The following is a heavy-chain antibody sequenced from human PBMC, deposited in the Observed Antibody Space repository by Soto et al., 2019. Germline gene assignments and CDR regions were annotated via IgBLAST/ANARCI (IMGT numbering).Heavy chain of an antibody. D-gene: IGHD2-21*02. J-gene: IGHJ4*02. Sequence: WETLSLTCIVSGESISSSSHYWGWIRQPPGKGLEWIGSIYYSGRTYYHPSFKSRVTISIDTSKNQFSLKLSSVTATDTAVYYCARPRTTVLTQAYFDHCGQRALVTVSS. V-gene: IGHV4-39*01. CDR3: ARPRTTVLTQAYFDH. CDR2: IYYSGRT. CDR1: GESISSSSHY.